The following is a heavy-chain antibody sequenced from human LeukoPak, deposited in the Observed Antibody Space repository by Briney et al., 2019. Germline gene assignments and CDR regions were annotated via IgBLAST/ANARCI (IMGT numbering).Heavy chain of an antibody. CDR2: ISNSGGST. V-gene: IGHV3-23*01. CDR3: ARVANAYYDSYMDV. CDR1: GFTFGDYA. Sequence: PGGSLRLSCTASGFTFGDYAMSWVRQAPGKGLEWVSSISNSGGSTYHADSVKGRFTISRDNSKNTLYLQMNSLRAEDTAVYYCARVANAYYDSYMDVWGKGTTVTVSS. J-gene: IGHJ6*03.